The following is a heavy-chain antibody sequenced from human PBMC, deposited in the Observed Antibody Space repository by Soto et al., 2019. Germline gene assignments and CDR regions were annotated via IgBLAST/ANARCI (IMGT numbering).Heavy chain of an antibody. CDR3: ARDLRLSYGDYGTDAFDI. J-gene: IGHJ3*02. CDR1: GFTFSSYA. CDR2: ISYDGSNK. D-gene: IGHD4-17*01. Sequence: QVQLVESGGGVVQPGRSLRLSCAASGFTFSSYAMHWVRQAPGKGLEWVAVISYDGSNKYYADSVKGRFTISRDNSKNTLYLQMNSVRAEDTAVYYCARDLRLSYGDYGTDAFDIWGQGTMVTVSS. V-gene: IGHV3-30-3*01.